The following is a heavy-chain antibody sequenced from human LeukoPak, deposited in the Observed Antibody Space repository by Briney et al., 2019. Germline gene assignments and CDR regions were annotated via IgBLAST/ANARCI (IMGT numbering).Heavy chain of an antibody. V-gene: IGHV1-2*02. CDR1: GYTFTDYY. Sequence: ASVTVSCKASGYTFTDYYLHWVRQAPGQGLEWMGWIHPPSGSTNYAEKLQGRVTMTRDTSISTAYMELSRLTSDDAGVYYCVRDPGWLQVDYWGQGTLLTVSS. CDR2: IHPPSGST. J-gene: IGHJ4*02. CDR3: VRDPGWLQVDY. D-gene: IGHD5-24*01.